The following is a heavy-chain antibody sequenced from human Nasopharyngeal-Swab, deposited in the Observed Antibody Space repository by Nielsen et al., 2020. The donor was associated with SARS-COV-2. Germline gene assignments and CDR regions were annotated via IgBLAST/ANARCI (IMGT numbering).Heavy chain of an antibody. D-gene: IGHD1-26*01. CDR2: IYHSGST. CDR3: ARDYRGAGYYYYGMDV. J-gene: IGHJ6*02. V-gene: IGHV4-30-2*01. Sequence: WIRQPPGKGLEWIGYIYHSGSTYYNPSLKSRVTISVDRSKNQFSLKLSSVTAADTAVYYCARDYRGAGYYYYGMDVWGQGTTVTVSS.